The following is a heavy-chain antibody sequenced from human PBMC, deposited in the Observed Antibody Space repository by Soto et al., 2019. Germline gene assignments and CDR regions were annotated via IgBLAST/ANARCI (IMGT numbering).Heavy chain of an antibody. Sequence: GASVKVSCKASGGTFSSYTISWVRQAPGQGLEWMGRIIPILGIANYAQKFQGRVTITADKSTSTAYMELSSLRSEDTAVYYCARDQLDRRYFQEGRVINWFDPWGQGTLVTVSA. D-gene: IGHD3-9*01. V-gene: IGHV1-69*04. CDR2: IIPILGIA. J-gene: IGHJ5*02. CDR3: ARDQLDRRYFQEGRVINWFDP. CDR1: GGTFSSYT.